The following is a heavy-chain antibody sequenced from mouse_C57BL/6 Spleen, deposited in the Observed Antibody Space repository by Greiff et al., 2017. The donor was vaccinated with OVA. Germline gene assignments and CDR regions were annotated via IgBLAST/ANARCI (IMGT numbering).Heavy chain of an antibody. V-gene: IGHV1-55*01. CDR2: IYPGSGST. CDR3: ARREGNWDYFDY. J-gene: IGHJ2*01. Sequence: QVQLQQPGAELVKPGASVKMSCKASGYTFTSYWITWVKQRPGQGLEWIGDIYPGSGSTNYNEKFKSKATLTVDTSSSTAYMQLSSLTSEDSAFYYCARREGNWDYFDYWGQGTTLTVSS. CDR1: GYTFTSYW. D-gene: IGHD4-1*01.